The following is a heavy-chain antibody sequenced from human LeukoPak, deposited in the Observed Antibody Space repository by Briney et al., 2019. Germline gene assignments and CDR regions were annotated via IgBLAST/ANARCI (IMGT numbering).Heavy chain of an antibody. D-gene: IGHD1-26*01. CDR1: GFTFSSFE. Sequence: HTGGSLRLSCAASGFTFSSFEMNWVRQAPGKGLEWVSFISGSGTTIYYADSVKGRFTISRDNAKNSLVLQMNSLRAEATAVYYCAGGYGSYSPDYWGQGTLVTVSS. J-gene: IGHJ4*02. V-gene: IGHV3-48*03. CDR2: ISGSGTTI. CDR3: AGGYGSYSPDY.